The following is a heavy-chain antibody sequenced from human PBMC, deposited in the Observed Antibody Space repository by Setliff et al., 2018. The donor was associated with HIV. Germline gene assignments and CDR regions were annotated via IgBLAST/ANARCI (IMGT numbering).Heavy chain of an antibody. J-gene: IGHJ6*03. D-gene: IGHD2-2*01. CDR3: ARVRGGSTTSCHRYYYIDV. CDR1: GFTFSSYW. Sequence: GSLRLSCEASGFTFSSYWMHWVRQAPGKGLVWVSRMNSDGSTINYADSVKGRFTISRDNAKNTLYLQMNSLRVEDTAVYYCARVRGGSTTSCHRYYYIDVWGKGTMVTVSS. V-gene: IGHV3-74*01. CDR2: MNSDGSTI.